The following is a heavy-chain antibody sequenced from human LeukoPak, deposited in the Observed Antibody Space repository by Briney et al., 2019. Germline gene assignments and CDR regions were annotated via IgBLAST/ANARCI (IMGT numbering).Heavy chain of an antibody. CDR1: GFTFSSYS. CDR2: ISSSSSYI. J-gene: IGHJ3*02. D-gene: IGHD2-2*01. CDR3: ARMVRYCSSTSCYAFDI. V-gene: IGHV3-21*01. Sequence: PGGSLRLSCAASGFTFSSYSMNWVRQAPGEGLEWVSSISSSSSYIYYADSVKGRFTISRDNAKNSLYLQMNSLRAEDTAVYYCARMVRYCSSTSCYAFDIWGQGTMVTVSS.